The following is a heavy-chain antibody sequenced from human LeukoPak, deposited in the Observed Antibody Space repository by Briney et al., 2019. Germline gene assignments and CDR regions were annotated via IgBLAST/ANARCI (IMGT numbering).Heavy chain of an antibody. J-gene: IGHJ6*02. CDR2: ISSSGSTI. Sequence: PGGSLRLSCAASGFTFSDYYMSWIRQAPGKGLEWVSYISSSGSTIYYADSVKGRFTISRDNAENSLYLQMNSLRAEDTAVYYCARDQLGELFFYYYYDMDVWGQGTTVTVSS. CDR3: ARDQLGELFFYYYYDMDV. V-gene: IGHV3-11*01. D-gene: IGHD3-10*01. CDR1: GFTFSDYY.